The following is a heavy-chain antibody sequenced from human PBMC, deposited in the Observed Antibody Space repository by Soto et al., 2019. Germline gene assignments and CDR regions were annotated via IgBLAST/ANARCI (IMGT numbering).Heavy chain of an antibody. J-gene: IGHJ4*02. CDR3: AADYYGSGSRLFSY. Sequence: QVQLQQWGAGLLKPSETLSLTCAVYGGSFSGYYWSWIRQPPGKGLEWIGEINHSGSTNYNPSLKSRVTISVDTSKNQFPLKLSSVTAADTAVYYCAADYYGSGSRLFSYWGQGTLVTVSS. D-gene: IGHD3-10*01. CDR1: GGSFSGYY. V-gene: IGHV4-34*01. CDR2: INHSGST.